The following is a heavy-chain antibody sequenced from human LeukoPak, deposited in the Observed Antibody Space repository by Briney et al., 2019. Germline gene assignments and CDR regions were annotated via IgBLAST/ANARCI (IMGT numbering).Heavy chain of an antibody. CDR3: ARHRGVITMVRGVITYYYYMDV. Sequence: KPSETLSLTCTVSGGSISSSSYYWGWIRQPPGKGLEWIGSIYYSGSTYYNPSLKSRVTISVDTSKNQFSLKLSSVTAADTAVYYCARHRGVITMVRGVITYYYYMDVWGKGTTVTISS. D-gene: IGHD3-10*01. J-gene: IGHJ6*03. V-gene: IGHV4-39*01. CDR2: IYYSGST. CDR1: GGSISSSSYY.